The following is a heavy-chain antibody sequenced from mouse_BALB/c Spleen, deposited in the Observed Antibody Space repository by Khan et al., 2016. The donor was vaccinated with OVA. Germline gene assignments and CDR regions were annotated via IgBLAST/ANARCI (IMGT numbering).Heavy chain of an antibody. D-gene: IGHD3-2*02. V-gene: IGHV1S132*01. Sequence: QVRLQQSGAELVRPGASVKLSCKTSGYIFTSYWIHWVKQRSGQGLEWIARIYPGTDNTYFNEKLKDKATLTADKSSSTAYLQLSSLKSEDSAVYFCAREEALYYFDYWGQGTTLTVSS. CDR2: IYPGTDNT. J-gene: IGHJ2*01. CDR3: AREEALYYFDY. CDR1: GYIFTSYW.